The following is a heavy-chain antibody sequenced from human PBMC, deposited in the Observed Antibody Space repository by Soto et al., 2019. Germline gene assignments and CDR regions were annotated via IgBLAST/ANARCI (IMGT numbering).Heavy chain of an antibody. Sequence: GESLKISCKGSGYNFAGYWIAWVRQMPWKGLELMGIIYPSDSDTRYRPSFQGQVTISADKSISSAYLQWSRLRASDTAMYYCARGRVSTRTFDYWGQGIPVTVSS. J-gene: IGHJ4*02. V-gene: IGHV5-51*01. CDR1: GYNFAGYW. D-gene: IGHD1-1*01. CDR3: ARGRVSTRTFDY. CDR2: IYPSDSDT.